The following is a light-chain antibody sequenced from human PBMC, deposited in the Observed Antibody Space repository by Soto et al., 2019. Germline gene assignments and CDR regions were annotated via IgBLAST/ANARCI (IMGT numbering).Light chain of an antibody. CDR3: SSYKSSSTPCV. V-gene: IGLV2-14*01. CDR2: EVS. CDR1: SSDVGGYNY. J-gene: IGLJ1*01. Sequence: QSVLTQPASVSGSPGQSITISCTGTSSDVGGYNYVSWYQQHPGKAPKLMIYEVSNRPSGVSNRFSGSKSGNTASLTISGLQAEDEADYYCSSYKSSSTPCVFGTGTKVTV.